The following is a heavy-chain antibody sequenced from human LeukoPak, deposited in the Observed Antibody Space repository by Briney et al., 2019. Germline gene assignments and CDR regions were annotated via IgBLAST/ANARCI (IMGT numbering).Heavy chain of an antibody. CDR2: IYYSGST. J-gene: IGHJ4*02. CDR1: GGSISGYF. CDR3: ARRAYYYDSSGYYYEYFDY. V-gene: IGHV4-59*08. D-gene: IGHD3-22*01. Sequence: SETLSLTCTVSGGSISGYFWSWIRQPPGKGLEWIGYIYYSGSTNYNPSLKSRVTISVDTSKNQFSLKLSSVTAADTAVYYCARRAYYYDSSGYYYEYFDYWGQGTLVTVSS.